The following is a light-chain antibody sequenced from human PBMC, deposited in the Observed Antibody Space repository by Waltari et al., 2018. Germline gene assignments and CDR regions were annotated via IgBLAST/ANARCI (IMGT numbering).Light chain of an antibody. V-gene: IGKV1-33*01. CDR2: DAS. CDR3: QQYDHLPYT. Sequence: DIQMTQSPSSLSASVGDRVTITCQASQDISNYLHWHQQKPGKAPKVLICDASNLERGVPPRFSGSGSGTDFTFTISSLQPEDIATYYCQQYDHLPYTFGQGTKLEI. CDR1: QDISNY. J-gene: IGKJ2*01.